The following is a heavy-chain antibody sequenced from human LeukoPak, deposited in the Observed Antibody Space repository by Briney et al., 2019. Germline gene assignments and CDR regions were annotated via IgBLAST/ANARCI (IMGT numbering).Heavy chain of an antibody. V-gene: IGHV4-39*01. CDR3: ARRITGTTSDSFDY. J-gene: IGHJ4*02. Sequence: SETLSLTCTVSGGSISSSSYFWGWIRQPPGKGLEWIGSISNSGSTYYNPSLKSRVIISVDTSNNQFSLKLTSVTAADTAVYYCARRITGTTSDSFDYWGQGTQVTVSS. CDR1: GGSISSSSYF. D-gene: IGHD1-20*01. CDR2: ISNSGST.